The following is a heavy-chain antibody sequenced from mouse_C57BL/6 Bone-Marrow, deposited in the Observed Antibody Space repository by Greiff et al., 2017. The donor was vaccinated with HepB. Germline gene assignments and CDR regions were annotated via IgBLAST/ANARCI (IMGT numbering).Heavy chain of an antibody. CDR3: TTQTGTEDAMDY. V-gene: IGHV14-4*01. D-gene: IGHD4-1*01. Sequence: VQLQQSGAELVRPGASVKLSCTASGFNIKDDYMHWVKQRPEQGLEWIGWIDPENGDTAYASKFQGKATITADTSSNTAYLQLSSLTSEDTAVYYCTTQTGTEDAMDYWGQGTSVTVSS. CDR1: GFNIKDDY. J-gene: IGHJ4*01. CDR2: IDPENGDT.